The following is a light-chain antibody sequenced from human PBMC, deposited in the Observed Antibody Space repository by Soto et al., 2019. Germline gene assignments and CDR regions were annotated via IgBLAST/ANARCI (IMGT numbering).Light chain of an antibody. V-gene: IGLV2-14*01. J-gene: IGLJ1*01. CDR2: DVS. CDR1: SSDVGGYNY. CDR3: RSYTSSSTSV. Sequence: QSALTQPASVSGSPGQSITISCTGTSSDVGGYNYVSWYQQHPGKAPKLMIYDVSNRPSGVSNRFSGSKSGNTASLTISGLADEDDDDYCCRSYTSSSTSVFGTGTKLTVL.